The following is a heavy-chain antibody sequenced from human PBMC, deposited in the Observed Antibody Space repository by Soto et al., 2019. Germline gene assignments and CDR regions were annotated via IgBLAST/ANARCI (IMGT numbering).Heavy chain of an antibody. CDR3: ARGKGMEENYYYYGMDV. J-gene: IGHJ6*02. CDR2: INGGNGHT. D-gene: IGHD1-1*01. CDR1: GYTFSTYA. V-gene: IGHV1-3*01. Sequence: ASVKVSCKASGYTFSTYALHWLRQSPGQGLEWMGWINGGNGHTRYSQKFKDRVTISRDTPASTAYMELSGLRSEDTAVYYCARGKGMEENYYYYGMDVWGQGTTVTVSS.